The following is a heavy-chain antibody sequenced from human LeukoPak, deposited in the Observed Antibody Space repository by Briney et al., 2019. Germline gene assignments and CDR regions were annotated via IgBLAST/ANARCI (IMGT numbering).Heavy chain of an antibody. CDR1: GYTFTDYY. V-gene: IGHV1-2*02. D-gene: IGHD5-12*01. CDR3: ARIRNTGHDPYDALDV. CDR2: VNPDTTGT. J-gene: IGHJ3*01. Sequence: ASVKVSCKASGYTFTDYYINWVRQAPGQGLEWMGWVNPDTTGTTFGQKFQDRVAVTWDASSFIVYLELRNLRSDGTAVYYCARIRNTGHDPYDALDVWGQGTMVTVSS.